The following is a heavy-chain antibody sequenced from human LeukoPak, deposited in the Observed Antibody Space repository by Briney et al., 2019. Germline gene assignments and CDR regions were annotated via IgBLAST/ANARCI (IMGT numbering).Heavy chain of an antibody. J-gene: IGHJ3*02. V-gene: IGHV3-15*01. Sequence: PGGSLRLSCAGSGFTFSKDWMSWVRQAPGKGLEWVGRIKNKIDGGTTDDAAPVKGRFTISRDDSKNTLYLQMNSLKTEGTAVYYCTRLLVIVAQRDIWGQGTMVTVSS. CDR1: GFTFSKDW. CDR3: TRLLVIVAQRDI. D-gene: IGHD3-22*01. CDR2: IKNKIDGGTT.